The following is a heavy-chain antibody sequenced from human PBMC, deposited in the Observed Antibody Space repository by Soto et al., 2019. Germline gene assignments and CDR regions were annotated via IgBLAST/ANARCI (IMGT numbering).Heavy chain of an antibody. Sequence: QVQLVESGGGVVQPGRSLRLSCAASGFTFSSYAMHWVRQAPGKGLEWVAVISYDGSNKYYADSVKGRFTISRDNSKNTLYLQMNSLRAEDTAVYYCARAYSSCPKTNRGPDYWGQGTLVTVSS. CDR1: GFTFSSYA. D-gene: IGHD6-19*01. CDR2: ISYDGSNK. V-gene: IGHV3-30-3*01. CDR3: ARAYSSCPKTNRGPDY. J-gene: IGHJ4*02.